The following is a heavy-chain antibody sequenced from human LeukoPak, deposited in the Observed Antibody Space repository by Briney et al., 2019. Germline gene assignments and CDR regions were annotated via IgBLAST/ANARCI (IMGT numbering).Heavy chain of an antibody. CDR3: ARVTSSLKALDY. CDR2: INNDATST. Sequence: GGSLRLSCAASGFTFSKYWMHWVRQAPGKGLVWLSRINNDATSTTYTDSVKGRFTISRDNAENTLFLQMNSLRVDDTAVYYCARVTSSLKALDYWGQGTLVTVSS. CDR1: GFTFSKYW. J-gene: IGHJ4*02. V-gene: IGHV3-74*01. D-gene: IGHD6-6*01.